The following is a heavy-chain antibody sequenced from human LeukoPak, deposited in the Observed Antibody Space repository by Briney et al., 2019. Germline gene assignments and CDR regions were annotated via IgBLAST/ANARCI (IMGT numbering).Heavy chain of an antibody. CDR2: TSSSGNT. CDR3: ARQAYYYGSGSLGGFDP. D-gene: IGHD3-10*01. J-gene: IGHJ5*02. Sequence: PSQTLSLTCTVSGGSISSGRYYWNWIRQAAGKGLEWIGRTSSSGNTDYNASLKSRVTMSVDTSKNQFSLKLSSVTAADTAVYYCARQAYYYGSGSLGGFDPWGQGTLVTVSS. V-gene: IGHV4-61*02. CDR1: GGSISSGRYY.